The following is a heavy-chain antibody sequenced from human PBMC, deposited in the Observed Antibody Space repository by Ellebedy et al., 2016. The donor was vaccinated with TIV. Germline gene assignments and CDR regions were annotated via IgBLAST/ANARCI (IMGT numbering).Heavy chain of an antibody. Sequence: MPSETLSLTCTVSGGPISSYYWSWIRQPPGKGLEWIGYIYYSWSTNYNPSPKSRVTISVDTSKNQFSLKLSSVTGADTAVYYCARIFWNGDYYYGVDVWGQGTTVTVSS. CDR2: IYYSWST. J-gene: IGHJ6*02. CDR1: GGPISSYY. D-gene: IGHD1-1*01. V-gene: IGHV4-59*01. CDR3: ARIFWNGDYYYGVDV.